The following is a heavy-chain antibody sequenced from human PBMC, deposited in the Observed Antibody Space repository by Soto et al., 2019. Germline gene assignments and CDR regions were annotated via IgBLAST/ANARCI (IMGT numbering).Heavy chain of an antibody. CDR3: ATVTLHGGYFFDF. D-gene: IGHD4-17*01. J-gene: IGHJ4*02. CDR2: IIPTYGTP. V-gene: IGHV1-69*06. Sequence: QVQLVQSGAGVKKPGSSVKVSCKASGGTFRQNVISWVRQAPGQGLEWMGGIIPTYGTPNYAQKFQGRITITADKSTSTAYMELNRLNSQDTAMYFCATVTLHGGYFFDFWGQGTLVTVSS. CDR1: GGTFRQNV.